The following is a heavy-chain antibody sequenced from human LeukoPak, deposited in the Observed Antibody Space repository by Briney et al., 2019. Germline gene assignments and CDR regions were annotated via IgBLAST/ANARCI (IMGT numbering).Heavy chain of an antibody. CDR1: GFTFSIYA. V-gene: IGHV3-23*01. CDR2: ISGSGDTT. CDR3: ARHGGVSGTYFPPHHYGMDV. D-gene: IGHD3-16*01. J-gene: IGHJ6*02. Sequence: GGSLRLSCAASGFTFSIYALSWVRRAPGKGLEWVSVISGSGDTTNLADSVKGRFTVSRDNSKNTLYLQMNGLRADDTAVYYCARHGGVSGTYFPPHHYGMDVWGQGTTVTVSS.